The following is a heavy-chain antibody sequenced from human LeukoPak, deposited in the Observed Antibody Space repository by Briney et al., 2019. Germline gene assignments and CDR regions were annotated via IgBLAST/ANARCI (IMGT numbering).Heavy chain of an antibody. CDR3: ARDVIFGVVIKAFDI. D-gene: IGHD3-3*01. J-gene: IGHJ3*02. CDR2: IYHSGST. Sequence: SETLSLTCTVSGGSISSGGFYWSWIRQHPGKGLEWIGYIYHSGSTYYNPSLKSRVTISVDTSKNQFSLKLSSVTAADTAVYYCARDVIFGVVIKAFDIWGQGTMVTVSS. CDR1: GGSISSGGFY. V-gene: IGHV4-30-4*08.